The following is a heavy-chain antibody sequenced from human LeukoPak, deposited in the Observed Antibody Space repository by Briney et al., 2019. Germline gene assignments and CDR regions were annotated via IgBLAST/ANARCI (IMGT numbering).Heavy chain of an antibody. V-gene: IGHV4-30-4*01. Sequence: SETLSLTCTVSDGSISSGDYYWSWIRQPPGKGLEWIGYIYYSGSTYYNPSLKSRVTISVDTSKNQFSLKLSSVTAADTAVYYCARDQLEGWYFDLWGRGTLVTVSS. J-gene: IGHJ2*01. CDR3: ARDQLEGWYFDL. D-gene: IGHD1-1*01. CDR1: DGSISSGDYY. CDR2: IYYSGST.